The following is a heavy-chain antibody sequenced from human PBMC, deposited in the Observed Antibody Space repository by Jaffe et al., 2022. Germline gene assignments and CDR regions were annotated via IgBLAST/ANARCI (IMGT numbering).Heavy chain of an antibody. D-gene: IGHD3-3*01. CDR2: IIPIFGTA. Sequence: QVQLVQSGAEVKKPGSSVKVSCKASGGTFSSYAISWVRQAPGQGLEWMGGIIPIFGTANYAQKFQGRVTITADESTSTAYMELSSLRSEDTAVYYCARDLGSYYDFWSGYYTTPYYYYMDVWGKGTTVTVSS. V-gene: IGHV1-69*01. CDR1: GGTFSSYA. J-gene: IGHJ6*03. CDR3: ARDLGSYYDFWSGYYTTPYYYYMDV.